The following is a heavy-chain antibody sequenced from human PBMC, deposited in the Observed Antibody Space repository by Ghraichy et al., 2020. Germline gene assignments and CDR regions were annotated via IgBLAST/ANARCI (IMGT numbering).Heavy chain of an antibody. CDR2: IIPIFGTA. D-gene: IGHD3-3*01. Sequence: SVKVSCKASGGTFSSYAISWVRQAPGQGLEWMGGIIPIFGTANYAQKFQGRVTITADESTSTAYMELSSLRSEDTAVYYCARSGSPRITIFGTTGSPPGMDVWGQGTTVTVSS. CDR1: GGTFSSYA. J-gene: IGHJ6*02. CDR3: ARSGSPRITIFGTTGSPPGMDV. V-gene: IGHV1-69*13.